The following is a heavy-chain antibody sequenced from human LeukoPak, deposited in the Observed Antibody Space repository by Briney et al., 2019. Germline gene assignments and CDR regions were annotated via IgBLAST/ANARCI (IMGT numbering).Heavy chain of an antibody. Sequence: ASVKVSCKASGYTFTSYGISWVRQAPGRGLEWMGWISAYNGNTNYAQKLQGRVTMTTDTSTSTAYMELRSLRSDDTAVYYCARGSQWIQLCRYFDYWGQGTLVTVSS. CDR1: GYTFTSYG. CDR2: ISAYNGNT. CDR3: ARGSQWIQLCRYFDY. D-gene: IGHD5-18*01. J-gene: IGHJ4*02. V-gene: IGHV1-18*01.